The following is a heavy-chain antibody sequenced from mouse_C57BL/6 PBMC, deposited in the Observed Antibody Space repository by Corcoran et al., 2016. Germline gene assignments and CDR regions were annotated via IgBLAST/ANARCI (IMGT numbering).Heavy chain of an antibody. J-gene: IGHJ3*01. Sequence: EVQLQQSGPELVKPGASVKIPCKASGYTFTDYNMDWVKQSHGKSLEWIGDINPNNGGTIYNQKFKGKATLTVDKSSNTAYMELRSLTSEDTAVYYCARSLYDGYYRAWFAYWGQGTLVTVSA. CDR1: GYTFTDYN. V-gene: IGHV1-18*01. CDR2: INPNNGGT. CDR3: ARSLYDGYYRAWFAY. D-gene: IGHD2-3*01.